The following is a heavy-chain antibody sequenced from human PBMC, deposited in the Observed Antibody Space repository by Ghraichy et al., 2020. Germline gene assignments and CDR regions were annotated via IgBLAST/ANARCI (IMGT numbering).Heavy chain of an antibody. CDR1: GFAFSSYG. CDR2: ISYDRINE. D-gene: IGHD4-11*01. CDR3: ARDDRTTVMWFDP. V-gene: IGHV3-30-3*01. J-gene: IGHJ5*02. Sequence: GESLNISCAASGFAFSSYGMHWVRQAPGKGLEWVAVISYDRINEYYAESVKGRFTISRDNSKNMLYLQMNSLRGEDTAVYYCARDDRTTVMWFDPWGQGTLVTVSS.